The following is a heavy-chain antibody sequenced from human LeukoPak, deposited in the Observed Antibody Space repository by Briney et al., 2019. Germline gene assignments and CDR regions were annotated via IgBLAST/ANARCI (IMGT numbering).Heavy chain of an antibody. CDR3: AKGLINDWSALEY. CDR1: GFTFSSYA. D-gene: IGHD3-9*01. Sequence: GGSLRLSCAASGFTFSSYAMTWVRQAPGKGLEWVSAISGSGGSTNYADSVKGRFTISRDNSNNTLYLQMNSLRAEDTAVYYCAKGLINDWSALEYWGQGTLVTVSS. V-gene: IGHV3-23*01. J-gene: IGHJ4*02. CDR2: ISGSGGST.